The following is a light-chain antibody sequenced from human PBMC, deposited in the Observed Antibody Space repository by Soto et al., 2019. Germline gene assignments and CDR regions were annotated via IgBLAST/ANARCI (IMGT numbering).Light chain of an antibody. J-gene: IGKJ1*01. Sequence: DVVMTQSPDSLAVSLGERATINCKSSQSGLYSSNNKNYLAWYQQKPGQPPKLFIDWASTRESGVPDRFSGSGSGTDVTLTISRLQAEDVAVYYCQQSYSTPPTFGQGTKVEIK. CDR3: QQSYSTPPT. V-gene: IGKV4-1*01. CDR1: QSGLYSSNNKNY. CDR2: WAS.